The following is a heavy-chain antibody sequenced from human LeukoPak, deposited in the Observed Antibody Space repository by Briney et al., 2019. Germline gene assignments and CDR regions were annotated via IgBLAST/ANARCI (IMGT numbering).Heavy chain of an antibody. V-gene: IGHV4-34*01. Sequence: SETLSLTCAAYGWTFSNYCWTWIRQPPGKGLEWIGEINSSGNTNYYASFKSRVAMSLDTSKNQYSLKLNSVTAADTAVYSCARRSRSGSDWLIDFWGQGTLVTVSS. D-gene: IGHD6-19*01. CDR1: GWTFSNYC. J-gene: IGHJ4*02. CDR2: INSSGNT. CDR3: ARRSRSGSDWLIDF.